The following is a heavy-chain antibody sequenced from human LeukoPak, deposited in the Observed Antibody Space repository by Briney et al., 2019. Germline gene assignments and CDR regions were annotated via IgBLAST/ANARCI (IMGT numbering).Heavy chain of an antibody. D-gene: IGHD1-7*01. CDR1: GGSFSGYY. CDR2: INHTGGT. Sequence: SETLSLTCAVSGGSFSGYYWNWIRQPPGKGLEWIGEINHTGGTNYNPSLTSRLTISVDTSKNQFSLRLNSVTAVDTAVYYCARGRTWNFSWFDPWGQGTLVTVSS. V-gene: IGHV4-34*01. CDR3: ARGRTWNFSWFDP. J-gene: IGHJ5*02.